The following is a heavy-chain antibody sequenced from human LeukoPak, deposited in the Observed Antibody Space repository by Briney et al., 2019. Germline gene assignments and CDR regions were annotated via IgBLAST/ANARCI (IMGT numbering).Heavy chain of an antibody. Sequence: PSETLSLTCTVSGGSISSYYWSWIRQPPGKGLEWIGYIYYSGSTNYNPSLESRVTISVDTSKNQFSLKLSSVTAADTAVYYCARAIVVVTAIGYYYYMDVWGKGTTVTVSS. J-gene: IGHJ6*03. CDR1: GGSISSYY. D-gene: IGHD2-21*02. CDR3: ARAIVVVTAIGYYYYMDV. CDR2: IYYSGST. V-gene: IGHV4-59*08.